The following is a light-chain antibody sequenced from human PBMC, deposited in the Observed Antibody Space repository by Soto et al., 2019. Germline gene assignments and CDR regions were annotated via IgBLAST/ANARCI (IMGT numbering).Light chain of an antibody. V-gene: IGLV1-40*01. J-gene: IGLJ1*01. Sequence: QSVLTQPPSVSGAPGQRVTISYTGSSSNIGAGYDVHWYQQLPGTAPKLLIYGTSNRPSGVPDRFSGSKSGTSASLAITGLQAEDEADYYCQSYDSSVSGYVFGTGTKVTVL. CDR2: GTS. CDR1: SSNIGAGYD. CDR3: QSYDSSVSGYV.